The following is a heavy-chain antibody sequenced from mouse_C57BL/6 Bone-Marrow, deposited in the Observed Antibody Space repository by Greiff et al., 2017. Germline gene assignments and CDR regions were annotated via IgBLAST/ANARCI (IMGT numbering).Heavy chain of an antibody. Sequence: QVQLQQSGAELVRPGASVKLSCKASGYTFTDYYINWVKQRPGQGLEWIARIYPGSGNTYYNEKFKGKATLTAEKSSSTAYMQLSSLTSEDSAVYFCARGSDWYLDVWGTGPTVTVS. CDR3: ARGSDWYLDV. CDR1: GYTFTDYY. CDR2: IYPGSGNT. V-gene: IGHV1-76*01. J-gene: IGHJ1*03.